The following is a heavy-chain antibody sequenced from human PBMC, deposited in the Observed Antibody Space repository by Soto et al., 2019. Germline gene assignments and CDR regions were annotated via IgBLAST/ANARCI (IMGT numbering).Heavy chain of an antibody. Sequence: QVQLVESGGGVVQPGRSLRLSCAASGFTFSSYAMHWVRQAPGKGLEWVAVISYDGSNKYYADSVKGRFTISRDNSKNTLYLQMNSQRAEDTAVYYCARDGTCGIQLWLGWFDPWGQGTLVTVSS. CDR2: ISYDGSNK. CDR3: ARDGTCGIQLWLGWFDP. D-gene: IGHD5-18*01. CDR1: GFTFSSYA. V-gene: IGHV3-30-3*01. J-gene: IGHJ5*02.